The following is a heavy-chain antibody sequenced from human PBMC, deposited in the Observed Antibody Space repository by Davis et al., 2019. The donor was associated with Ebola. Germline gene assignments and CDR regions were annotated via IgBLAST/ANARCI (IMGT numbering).Heavy chain of an antibody. D-gene: IGHD4-17*01. CDR2: INTDGSRT. V-gene: IGHV3-74*01. J-gene: IGHJ5*02. CDR1: GFTFSSYW. Sequence: PEGSLRLSCAASGFTFSSYWMHWVRPAPGKGLVWVSRINTDGSRTTYADAVKGRFSISRDNAKNTVYLQMSSLRAEDTAVYYCARVAYGDSRRWFDAWGQGTLVTVSS. CDR3: ARVAYGDSRRWFDA.